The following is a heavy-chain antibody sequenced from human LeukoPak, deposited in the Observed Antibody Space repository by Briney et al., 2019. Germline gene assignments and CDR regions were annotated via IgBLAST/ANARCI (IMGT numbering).Heavy chain of an antibody. Sequence: GGSLRLSCAASGFTFSSYAMHWVRQAPGKGLEWVAVVSYGGSNKYYADSVKGRLTISRDNSKNTLYLQMNSLRTEDTAVYYCARDREDDSSGYYLFDYWGQGTLVTVSS. CDR2: VSYGGSNK. CDR1: GFTFSSYA. V-gene: IGHV3-30-3*01. CDR3: ARDREDDSSGYYLFDY. J-gene: IGHJ4*02. D-gene: IGHD3-22*01.